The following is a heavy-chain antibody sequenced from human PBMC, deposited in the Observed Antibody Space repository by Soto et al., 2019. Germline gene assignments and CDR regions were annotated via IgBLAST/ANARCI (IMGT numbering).Heavy chain of an antibody. Sequence: EVQLLESGGGLVQPGGSLRLSCAASGFTFSTYAMIWVRQAPGKGLEWVSVITGSGGSTYYADSVKGRFTISRDTSKNPLFLQMNSLRAKETAVYSCAKDPYGDYGGIASGGQGTMVTVSS. V-gene: IGHV3-23*01. J-gene: IGHJ4*02. CDR1: GFTFSTYA. CDR3: AKDPYGDYGGIAS. CDR2: ITGSGGST. D-gene: IGHD4-17*01.